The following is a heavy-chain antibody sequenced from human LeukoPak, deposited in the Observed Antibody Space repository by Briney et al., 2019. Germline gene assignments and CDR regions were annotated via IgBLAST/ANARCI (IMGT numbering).Heavy chain of an antibody. Sequence: SVKVSCKASGGTFSSYAISWVRQAPGQGLEWMGGIIPIFGTANYAQKFQGRVTITADESTSTAYMELSSLRSEDTAVYYCARGKGTHYYDSSGYYMYWGQGTLVTVSS. V-gene: IGHV1-69*13. CDR3: ARGKGTHYYDSSGYYMY. CDR2: IIPIFGTA. CDR1: GGTFSSYA. J-gene: IGHJ4*02. D-gene: IGHD3-22*01.